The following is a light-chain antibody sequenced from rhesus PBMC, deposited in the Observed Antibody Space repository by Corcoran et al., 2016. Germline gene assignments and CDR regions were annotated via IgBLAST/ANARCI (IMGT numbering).Light chain of an antibody. CDR1: TSDIGGYNY. CDR2: GCS. Sequence: QSAPTQPPSVSGSPGQSVTISCTGITSDIGGYNYVSWYQQHPGKAPKLMIYGCSNRPSVVSDRFSVSKSGNTASLTISGLQAEDEADYYCCSYTTSSTVFGSGTKLTVL. V-gene: IGLV2S7*01. CDR3: CSYTTSSTV. J-gene: IGLJ6*01.